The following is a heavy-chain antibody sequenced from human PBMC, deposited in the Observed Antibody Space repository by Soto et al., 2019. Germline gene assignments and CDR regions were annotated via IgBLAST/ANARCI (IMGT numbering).Heavy chain of an antibody. Sequence: ITLQESGPTLVKPTQTLTLTCTFSGFSLTSNGVSVGWIHQPPGKALEWLALMSWDDRKRYSPSLKTRLTITQDNSKNPVVLAMTNIDDVDTATYYCAHRLPDDHFFCYDGLDVWGQGMTVTVSS. CDR3: AHRLPDDHFFCYDGLDV. V-gene: IGHV2-5*02. CDR2: MSWDDRK. D-gene: IGHD3-3*02. J-gene: IGHJ6*02. CDR1: GFSLTSNGVS.